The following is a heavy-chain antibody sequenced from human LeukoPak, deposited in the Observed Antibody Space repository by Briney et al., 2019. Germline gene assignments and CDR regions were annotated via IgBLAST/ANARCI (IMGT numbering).Heavy chain of an antibody. Sequence: SETLSLTCSVSGGSISGWYWSWIRQPPGKGLEWIGDFYGSGSTNSNASLKSRVTISLDTSRNRISLNLTSVTATDTAVYYCASSERQGGYAVSWGQGTLVTVSS. V-gene: IGHV4-59*01. J-gene: IGHJ5*02. CDR3: ASSERQGGYAVS. CDR2: FYGSGST. D-gene: IGHD1-1*01. CDR1: GGSISGWY.